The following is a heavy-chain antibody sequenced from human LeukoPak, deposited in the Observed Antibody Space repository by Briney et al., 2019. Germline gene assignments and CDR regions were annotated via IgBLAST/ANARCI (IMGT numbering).Heavy chain of an antibody. CDR1: GITFNTYT. D-gene: IGHD3-22*01. J-gene: IGHJ4*02. V-gene: IGHV3-30*03. CDR2: ISYDGSDK. CDR3: ARRAGDYSHPYDY. Sequence: GGSLRLSCAASGITFNTYTMNWVRQAPGKGLEWVAVISYDGSDKYYADSVKGRFTISRDNSKNTVHLQMNSLRAEDTAMYYCARRAGDYSHPYDYWGQGTLVTVSS.